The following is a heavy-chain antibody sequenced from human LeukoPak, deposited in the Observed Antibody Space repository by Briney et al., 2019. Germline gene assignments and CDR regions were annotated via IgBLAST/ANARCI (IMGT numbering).Heavy chain of an antibody. Sequence: GRSLRLSCAASGFTFDDYGMHWVRRAPGKGLEWVSGISWNSGSIGYADSVKGRFTISRDNAKNSLYLQMNSLRAEDTALYYCAKDAEPTYTYGKIDYWGQGTLVTVSS. V-gene: IGHV3-9*01. CDR1: GFTFDDYG. J-gene: IGHJ4*02. CDR3: AKDAEPTYTYGKIDY. CDR2: ISWNSGSI. D-gene: IGHD5-18*01.